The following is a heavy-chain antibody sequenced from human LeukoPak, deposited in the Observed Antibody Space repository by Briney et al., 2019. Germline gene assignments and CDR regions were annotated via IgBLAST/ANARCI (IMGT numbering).Heavy chain of an antibody. D-gene: IGHD3-10*01. CDR2: ISYDGSNK. V-gene: IGHV3-30*18. Sequence: GGSLRLSCAASGFTFSSYGMHWVRQAPGKGLEWVAVISYDGSNKYYADSVKGRFTISRDNSKNTLYLQMNSLRAEDTAVYYCAKGGRGESPRYYFDYWGQGTLVTVSS. CDR3: AKGGRGESPRYYFDY. CDR1: GFTFSSYG. J-gene: IGHJ4*02.